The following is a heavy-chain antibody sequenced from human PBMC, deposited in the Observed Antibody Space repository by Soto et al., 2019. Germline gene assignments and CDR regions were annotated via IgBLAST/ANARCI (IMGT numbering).Heavy chain of an antibody. CDR2: IIPILGIA. CDR3: ARDSATQGGAFDI. J-gene: IGHJ3*02. V-gene: IGHV1-69*04. Sequence: SSVKVSCKASGGTFSSYTISWVRQAPGQGLEWMGRIIPILGIANYAQKFQGRVTITADKSTSTAYMELSSLRSEDTAVYYCARDSATQGGAFDIWGQGIMVTVSS. CDR1: GGTFSSYT. D-gene: IGHD2-15*01.